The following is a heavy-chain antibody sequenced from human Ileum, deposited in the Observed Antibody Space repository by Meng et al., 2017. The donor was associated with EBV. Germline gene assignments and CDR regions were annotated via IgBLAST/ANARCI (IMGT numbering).Heavy chain of an antibody. Sequence: EVQLVGSGGGLVKPGGSLRLSCAASGFSFSLSWMNWVRQASGKGLEWVGHIKSKSDGGTTDYAAPVKGRFTVSRDDSKDTLFLQMNSLKTEDTAVYYCTTGYTRASHDGYWGQGTLVTVSS. CDR2: IKSKSDGGTT. V-gene: IGHV3-15*01. CDR3: TTGYTRASHDGY. CDR1: GFSFSLSW. J-gene: IGHJ4*02. D-gene: IGHD2-2*01.